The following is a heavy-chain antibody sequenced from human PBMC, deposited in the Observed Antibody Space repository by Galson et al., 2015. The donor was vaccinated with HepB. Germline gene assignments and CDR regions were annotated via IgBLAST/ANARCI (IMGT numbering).Heavy chain of an antibody. D-gene: IGHD3-10*01. J-gene: IGHJ2*01. CDR3: AKDAMRFGDEDWYFDL. V-gene: IGHV3-30*18. Sequence: SLRLSCAASGFTFSSYGMHWVRQAPGKGLEWVAVISYDGSNKYYADSVKGRFTISRDNSKNTLYLHMNSLRAEDTAVYYCAKDAMRFGDEDWYFDLWGRGTLVTVSS. CDR1: GFTFSSYG. CDR2: ISYDGSNK.